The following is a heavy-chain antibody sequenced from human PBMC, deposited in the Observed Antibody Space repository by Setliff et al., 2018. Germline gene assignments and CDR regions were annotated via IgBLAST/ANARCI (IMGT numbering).Heavy chain of an antibody. CDR3: ARGGRFAHYMDV. Sequence: SETLSLTCAVYGGSLSDYYWSWIRQPPGKGLEWIGEIHHSGSTNYNPSLKSRVTISIDTSKNQFSLKVNSVTAADTAVYYCARGGRFAHYMDVWGKGTTVTVSS. J-gene: IGHJ6*03. V-gene: IGHV4-34*01. CDR1: GGSLSDYY. CDR2: IHHSGST. D-gene: IGHD3-3*01.